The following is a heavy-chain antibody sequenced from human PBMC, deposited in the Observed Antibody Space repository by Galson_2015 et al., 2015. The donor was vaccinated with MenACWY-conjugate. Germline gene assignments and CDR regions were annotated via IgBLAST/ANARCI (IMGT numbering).Heavy chain of an antibody. CDR2: INHSGST. J-gene: IGHJ6*02. CDR3: ARGANVVVVAATRYYYGMDV. D-gene: IGHD2-15*01. V-gene: IGHV4-34*01. Sequence: SETLSLTCAVYGGSFSGYYWSWIRQPPGKGLEWIGEINHSGSTNYNPSLKSRVTISVDTSKNQFSLKLSSVTAADTAVYYCARGANVVVVAATRYYYGMDVWGQGTTVTVSS. CDR1: GGSFSGYY.